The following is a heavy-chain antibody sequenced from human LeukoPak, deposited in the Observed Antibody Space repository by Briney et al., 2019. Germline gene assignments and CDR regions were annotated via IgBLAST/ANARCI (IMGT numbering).Heavy chain of an antibody. D-gene: IGHD1-26*01. J-gene: IGHJ4*02. CDR3: TRGRHSGSYVFDY. V-gene: IGHV1-8*01. CDR1: GYTFINYD. CDR2: LSPNSGNT. Sequence: ASVKVSCKAAGYTFINYDINWVRQATGQGREWMVWLSPNSGNTGYAQKFQGRVTMTRNTSIRTAYMELRSLRSEATAVYYCTRGRHSGSYVFDYWGQGTPVTVSS.